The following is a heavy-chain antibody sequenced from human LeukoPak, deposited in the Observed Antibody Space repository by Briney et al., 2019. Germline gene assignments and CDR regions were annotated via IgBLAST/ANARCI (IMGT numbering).Heavy chain of an antibody. D-gene: IGHD6-19*01. CDR1: GFTFSSYA. Sequence: PGGSLRLSCAASGFTFSSYAMSWVRQAPGKGLEWVSAISGSGGCTYYADSVKGRFTISRDNSKNTLYLQMNSLRAEDTAVYYCAKEGSSGWYLWGHFDYWGQGTLVAVSS. V-gene: IGHV3-23*01. CDR3: AKEGSSGWYLWGHFDY. CDR2: ISGSGGCT. J-gene: IGHJ4*02.